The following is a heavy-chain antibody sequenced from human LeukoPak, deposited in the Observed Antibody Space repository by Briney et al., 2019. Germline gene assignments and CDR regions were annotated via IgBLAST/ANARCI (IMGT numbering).Heavy chain of an antibody. V-gene: IGHV4-59*01. D-gene: IGHD1-1*01. Sequence: SETLSLTCTVSGGSISSYYWSWIRQPPGKGLEWIGYIYYSGSTNYNPSLKSRVTISVDTSKNQFSLKLSSVTAADTAVYYCARVKVQLERLYYYYYYMDVWGKGTTVTVSS. CDR1: GGSISSYY. J-gene: IGHJ6*03. CDR2: IYYSGST. CDR3: ARVKVQLERLYYYYYYMDV.